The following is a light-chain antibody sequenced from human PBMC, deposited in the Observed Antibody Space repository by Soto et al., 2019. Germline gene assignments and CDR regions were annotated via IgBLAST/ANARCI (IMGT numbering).Light chain of an antibody. J-gene: IGLJ1*01. V-gene: IGLV2-11*01. CDR1: ISDVGSYNL. Sequence: QSALTQPASVSGSPGQSITISCTGTISDVGSYNLVSWYQQHPGKAPKLMIYDVNKRPSGVPDRFSGSKSGNTASLTISGLQAEDEADYYCCSYAGSYTLVFGTGTKLTVL. CDR3: CSYAGSYTLV. CDR2: DVN.